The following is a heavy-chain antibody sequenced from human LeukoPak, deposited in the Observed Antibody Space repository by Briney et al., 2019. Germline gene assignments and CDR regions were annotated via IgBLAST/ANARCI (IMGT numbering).Heavy chain of an antibody. CDR1: GFTFNNYA. CDR2: ISGSGNRT. Sequence: GGSLSLSCAASGFTFNNYALGWVRQAPGKGLVWVSGISGSGNRTYYADSVKGRFTISRDNSKNTLYLQMNSLRAEDTAVYYCARDWFHAIDYWGQGTLVTVSS. CDR3: ARDWFHAIDY. J-gene: IGHJ4*02. D-gene: IGHD2/OR15-2a*01. V-gene: IGHV3-23*01.